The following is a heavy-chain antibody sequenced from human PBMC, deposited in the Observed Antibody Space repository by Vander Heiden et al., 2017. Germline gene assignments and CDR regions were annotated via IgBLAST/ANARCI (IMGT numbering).Heavy chain of an antibody. CDR3: ASPHMTTGLSGY. Sequence: EVQLLEPGGGVVKPGWSLRLSCAASRFTFSSYSMSGVRQAPGKGLEWVSSISSSSSYIYYADSVKGRFTISRDNAKNSLYLQMNSLRAEDTAVYYCASPHMTTGLSGYWGQGTLVTVSS. CDR2: ISSSSSYI. CDR1: RFTFSSYS. J-gene: IGHJ4*02. V-gene: IGHV3-21*01. D-gene: IGHD4-4*01.